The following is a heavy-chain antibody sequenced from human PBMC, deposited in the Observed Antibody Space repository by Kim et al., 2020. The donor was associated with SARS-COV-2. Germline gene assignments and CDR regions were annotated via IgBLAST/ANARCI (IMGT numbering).Heavy chain of an antibody. Sequence: GGSLRLSCAASGFTFSSYAMSWVRQAPGKGLEWVSAISGSGGSTYYADSVKGRFTISRDNSKNTLYLQMNSLRAEDTAVYYCAKSSSGWFYYYGMDVWGQGTTVTVSS. D-gene: IGHD6-19*01. CDR2: ISGSGGST. J-gene: IGHJ6*02. CDR1: GFTFSSYA. V-gene: IGHV3-23*01. CDR3: AKSSSGWFYYYGMDV.